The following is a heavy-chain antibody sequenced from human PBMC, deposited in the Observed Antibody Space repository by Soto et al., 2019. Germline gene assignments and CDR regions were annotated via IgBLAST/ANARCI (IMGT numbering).Heavy chain of an antibody. V-gene: IGHV1-18*01. Sequence: QVQLVQSGGEVKKPGASVKVSCKASGYTFTSYGISWVRQAPGQGLEWMGWISTYNGNTNYAQKVQGRVTMTTDTTTSTAYMELRSPRSDDTAVYYWARASGDYGLSEYFQHWGQGTLVTVSS. J-gene: IGHJ1*01. CDR2: ISTYNGNT. CDR3: ARASGDYGLSEYFQH. D-gene: IGHD4-17*01. CDR1: GYTFTSYG.